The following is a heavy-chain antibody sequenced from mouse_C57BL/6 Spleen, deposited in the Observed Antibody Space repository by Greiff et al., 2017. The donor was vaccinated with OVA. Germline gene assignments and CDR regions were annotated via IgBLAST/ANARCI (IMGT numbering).Heavy chain of an antibody. CDR3: TRFVGREFAY. V-gene: IGHV1-15*01. CDR2: IDPETGGT. J-gene: IGHJ3*01. D-gene: IGHD4-1*01. Sequence: QVQLQQSGAELVRPGASVTLSCKASGYTFTDYEMHWVKQTPVHGLEWIGAIDPETGGTAYNQKFKGKAILTADKSSSTAYMELRSLTSEDSAVYYSTRFVGREFAYWGQGTLVTVSA. CDR1: GYTFTDYE.